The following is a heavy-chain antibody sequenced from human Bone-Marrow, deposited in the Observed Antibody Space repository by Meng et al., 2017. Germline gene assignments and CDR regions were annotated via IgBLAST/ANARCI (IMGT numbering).Heavy chain of an antibody. D-gene: IGHD4-11*01. J-gene: IGHJ4*02. Sequence: ETLSLTCVVSGGSFSDYYWSWIRQPPGKGLEWIGEINHSGSTNYNPSLESRATISVDTSQNNLSLKLSSVTAADSAVYYCARGPTTMAHDFDYWGQGTLVTVSS. CDR2: INHSGST. V-gene: IGHV4-34*01. CDR3: ARGPTTMAHDFDY. CDR1: GGSFSDYY.